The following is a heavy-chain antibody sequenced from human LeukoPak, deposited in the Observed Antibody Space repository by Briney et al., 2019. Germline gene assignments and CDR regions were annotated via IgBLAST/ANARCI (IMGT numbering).Heavy chain of an antibody. J-gene: IGHJ4*02. CDR2: IYYGGNT. CDR1: GGSISSSSYY. V-gene: IGHV4-39*07. Sequence: PSETLSLTCTVSGGSISSSSYYWGWIRQPPGKGLEWIGNIYYGGNTYYNPSLKSRVTISVDTSKNQFSLKLSSVTAADTAVYYCASSIVGATNYWGQGTLVTVSS. D-gene: IGHD1-26*01. CDR3: ASSIVGATNY.